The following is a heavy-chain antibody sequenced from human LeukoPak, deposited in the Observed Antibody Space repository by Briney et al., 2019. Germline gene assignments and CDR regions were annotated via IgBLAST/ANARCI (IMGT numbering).Heavy chain of an antibody. Sequence: PSETLSLTCTVSGGSISSHYWSWIRQPPGKGLEWIGYIYYSGSTNYNPSLKSRVTISVDTSKNQFSLKLSSVTAADTAVYYCARTRGDYYYYYMDVWGKGTTVTVSS. J-gene: IGHJ6*03. CDR3: ARTRGDYYYYYMDV. D-gene: IGHD3-10*01. V-gene: IGHV4-59*11. CDR1: GGSISSHY. CDR2: IYYSGST.